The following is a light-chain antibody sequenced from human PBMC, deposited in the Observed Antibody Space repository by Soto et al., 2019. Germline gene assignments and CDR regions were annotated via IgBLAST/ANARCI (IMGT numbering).Light chain of an antibody. CDR1: QGISSY. J-gene: IGKJ1*01. CDR2: AAS. Sequence: AIRMTQSPPSLSASTGDRVTITCRASQGISSYLAWYQQKPGKAPKLLIYAASTLQSGVPSRFSGSGSGTDFTLTISCLQSEDFATYYCQQYYSYPPGTFGQGTKVDIK. V-gene: IGKV1-8*01. CDR3: QQYYSYPPGT.